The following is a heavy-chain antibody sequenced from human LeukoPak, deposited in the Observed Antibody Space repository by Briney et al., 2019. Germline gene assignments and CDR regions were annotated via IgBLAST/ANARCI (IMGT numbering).Heavy chain of an antibody. CDR1: GFTVSTNY. V-gene: IGHV3-66*01. CDR3: AGRDKGYYYGMDV. CDR2: LYSSGST. Sequence: GGSQRLSCAASGFTVSTNYMSWVRQAPGKGLEWVSLLYSSGSTYYTDSVKGRFTISRDSSKNTLYLQMNSLRAEDTAVYYCAGRDKGYYYGMDVWGQGTTVTVSS. J-gene: IGHJ6*02. D-gene: IGHD5-24*01.